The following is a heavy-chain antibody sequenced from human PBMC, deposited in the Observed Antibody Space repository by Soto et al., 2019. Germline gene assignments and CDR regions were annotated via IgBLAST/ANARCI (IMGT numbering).Heavy chain of an antibody. CDR1: GGSISSGGYY. CDR3: ASRGYCSSTSCYRFWFDP. V-gene: IGHV4-31*03. Sequence: SETLSLTCTVSGGSISSGGYYWSWIRQHPGKGLEWIGYIYYSGSTYYNPSLKSRVTISVDTSKNQFSLKLSSVTAADTAVYYCASRGYCSSTSCYRFWFDPWGQGTLVTVSS. CDR2: IYYSGST. D-gene: IGHD2-2*01. J-gene: IGHJ5*02.